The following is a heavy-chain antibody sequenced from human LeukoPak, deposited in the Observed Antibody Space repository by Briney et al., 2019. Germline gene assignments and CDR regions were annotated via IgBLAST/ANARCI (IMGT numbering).Heavy chain of an antibody. V-gene: IGHV3-7*01. CDR2: IKVDGSTK. J-gene: IGHJ4*02. Sequence: GGSLRLSCAASGFTFNNYWMSWVRQAPGKGLEWVANIKVDGSTKYYVDSVKGRFTISRDNAKSSLYLQMSSLRAEDTAVYYCAKGTNGGWYDYWGQGTLVTVSS. CDR3: AKGTNGGWYDY. CDR1: GFTFNNYW. D-gene: IGHD6-19*01.